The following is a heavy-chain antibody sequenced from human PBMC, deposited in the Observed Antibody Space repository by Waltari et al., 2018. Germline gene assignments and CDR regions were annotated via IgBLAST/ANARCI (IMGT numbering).Heavy chain of an antibody. J-gene: IGHJ3*02. CDR1: GFTVSPYD. V-gene: IGHV3-48*03. D-gene: IGHD3-22*01. Sequence: EVLLVESGGGLVQPGGSLRLSCVAPGFTVSPYDMNWVRQAPGKGLEWVSYVSSSGSAITYADSVKGRFTIFRDNAKNSLYLLMNSLRVEDTAVYYCASEGVITTRDAFDIWGQGTMVTVSS. CDR2: VSSSGSAI. CDR3: ASEGVITTRDAFDI.